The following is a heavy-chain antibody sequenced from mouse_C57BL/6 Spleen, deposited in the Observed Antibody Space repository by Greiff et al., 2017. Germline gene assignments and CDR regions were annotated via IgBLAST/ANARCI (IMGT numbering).Heavy chain of an antibody. V-gene: IGHV1-80*01. CDR1: GYAFSSYW. CDR3: ARGRRAPYAMDD. J-gene: IGHJ4*01. D-gene: IGHD1-3*01. CDR2: IYPGDGDT. Sequence: VQLQQSGAELVKPGASVKISCKASGYAFSSYWMNWVKQRPGKGLEWIGQIYPGDGDTNYTGKFKGKATLTADKSSSTAYMQLSSLTSEYSAVYFCARGRRAPYAMDDWGQGTSVTVSS.